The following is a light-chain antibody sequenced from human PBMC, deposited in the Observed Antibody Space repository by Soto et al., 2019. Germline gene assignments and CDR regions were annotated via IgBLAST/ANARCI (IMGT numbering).Light chain of an antibody. Sequence: EIVMTQSPATLSVSPGERATLSCRASQSVSSNLAWYQQKPGQDPRILIYGASTRATGIPARFSGSGSGTEFNLTISRLQTEDFGTYYCQQANSFPFIFAQGTKVDIK. CDR3: QQANSFPFI. J-gene: IGKJ2*01. CDR2: GAS. V-gene: IGKV3-15*01. CDR1: QSVSSN.